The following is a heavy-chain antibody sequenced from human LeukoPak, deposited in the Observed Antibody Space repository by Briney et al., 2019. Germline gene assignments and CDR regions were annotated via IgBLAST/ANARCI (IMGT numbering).Heavy chain of an antibody. CDR1: GFTFSSYE. Sequence: GGSLRLSCAASGFTFSSYEMNWVRQAPGKGLEWVSYIGSSGSTIYYADSVKGRFTISRDNAKNSLYLQMNSLRAEDTAVYYCASIGVVISTYYYYGMDVWGQGTTVTVSS. CDR3: ASIGVVISTYYYYGMDV. CDR2: IGSSGSTI. V-gene: IGHV3-48*03. D-gene: IGHD3-3*01. J-gene: IGHJ6*02.